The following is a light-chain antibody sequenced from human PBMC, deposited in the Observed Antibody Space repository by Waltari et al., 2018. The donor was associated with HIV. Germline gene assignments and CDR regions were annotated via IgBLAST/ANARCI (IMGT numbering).Light chain of an antibody. V-gene: IGLV1-44*01. CDR1: SSNMGSHT. CDR3: AAWDDSLNGFYV. CDR2: SNN. J-gene: IGLJ1*01. Sequence: QSVLTLPPSPSGTPGQGVTLPSSGSSSNMGSHTLNWYQQLPGTAPKLLIYSNNQRPSGVPDRFAGSKPGTSASLAISGLQSEDEADYYCAAWDDSLNGFYVFGTGTKVTVL.